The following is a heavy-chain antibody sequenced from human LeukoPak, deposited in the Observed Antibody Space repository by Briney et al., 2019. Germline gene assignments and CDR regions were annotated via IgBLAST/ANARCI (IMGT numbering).Heavy chain of an antibody. V-gene: IGHV4-59*05. CDR1: GGSISSYY. CDR3: ARRYYDFWSGYYSSPYYFDY. CDR2: IYYSGST. Sequence: PSETLSLTCTVSGGSISSYYWSWIRQPPGKGLEWIGSIYYSGSTYYNPSLKSRVTISVDTSKNQFSLKLSSVTAADTAVYYCARRYYDFWSGYYSSPYYFDYWGQGTLVTVSS. J-gene: IGHJ4*02. D-gene: IGHD3-3*01.